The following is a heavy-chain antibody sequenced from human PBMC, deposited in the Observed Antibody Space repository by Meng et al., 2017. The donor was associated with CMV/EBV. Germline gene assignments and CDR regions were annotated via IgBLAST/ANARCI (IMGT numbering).Heavy chain of an antibody. V-gene: IGHV3-64*02. J-gene: IGHJ6*02. Sequence: GESLKISCAASGFTFSSYAMHWVRQAPGKGLEYVSAISSNGGSTYYADSVKGRFTISRDNSKNTLYLQMGSLRAEDMAVYYCARNGGDRGAAAPWLIYYYYGMDVWGQGTTVTVSS. D-gene: IGHD6-13*01. CDR2: ISSNGGST. CDR1: GFTFSSYA. CDR3: ARNGGDRGAAAPWLIYYYYGMDV.